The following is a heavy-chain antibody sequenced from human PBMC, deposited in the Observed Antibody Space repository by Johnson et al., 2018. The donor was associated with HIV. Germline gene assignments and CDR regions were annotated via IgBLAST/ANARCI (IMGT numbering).Heavy chain of an antibody. CDR2: IKQDGSEK. CDR3: ASDTASSSTLDAFDI. J-gene: IGHJ3*02. D-gene: IGHD2-2*01. V-gene: IGHV3-7*01. Sequence: VQLVESGGGLVQPGGSLRLSCAASGFTFSSYWMSWVRQAPGKGLEWEANIKQDGSEKYYVDSVKGRFTIPRDNAKYSLYLQMNSLRAEDTAVYYCASDTASSSTLDAFDIWGQWTMVTVSS. CDR1: GFTFSSYW.